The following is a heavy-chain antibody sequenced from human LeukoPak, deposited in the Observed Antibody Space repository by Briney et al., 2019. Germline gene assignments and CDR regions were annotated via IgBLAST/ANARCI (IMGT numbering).Heavy chain of an antibody. D-gene: IGHD6-13*01. CDR2: IYNSGST. V-gene: IGHV4-4*07. J-gene: IGHJ4*02. Sequence: SETLSLTCTVSGGSISSYYWSWIRQPAGKGLEWIGRIYNSGSTNYNPSLKSRVTMSVDTSKNQFSLKLSSVTAADTAVYCGARDYRCSSWYSCMGFDYWGQGTLVTVSS. CDR3: ARDYRCSSWYSCMGFDY. CDR1: GGSISSYY.